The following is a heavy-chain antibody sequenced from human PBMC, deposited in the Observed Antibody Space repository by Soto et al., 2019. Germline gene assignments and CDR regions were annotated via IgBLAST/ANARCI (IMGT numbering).Heavy chain of an antibody. Sequence: GRPRRLSCAASGCSFSNAWMNWVSQAPGKGLEWVGRIKSKTDGGTTDYAAPVKGRFTISRDDSKNTLYLQMNSLKTEDTAVYYCTTAGSDYDFWSARYYYYYYGMDVWGQGTTVTVSS. D-gene: IGHD3-3*01. CDR3: TTAGSDYDFWSARYYYYYYGMDV. V-gene: IGHV3-15*07. CDR1: GCSFSNAW. CDR2: IKSKTDGGTT. J-gene: IGHJ6*02.